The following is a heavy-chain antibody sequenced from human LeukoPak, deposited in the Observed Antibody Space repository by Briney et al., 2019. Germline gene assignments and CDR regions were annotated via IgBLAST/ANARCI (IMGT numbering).Heavy chain of an antibody. V-gene: IGHV1-46*01. CDR1: GYSFTNYY. CDR2: INPSGGST. CDR3: ARRSLRYSFDY. Sequence: ASVKVSCKASGYSFTNYYMHWVRQAPGQGLEWMGNINPSGGSTSYAQKFQGRVTLTRDTSTNTVYMELSSLRSQDTAVYYCARRSLRYSFDYWGQGTLVTVSS. D-gene: IGHD3-9*01. J-gene: IGHJ4*02.